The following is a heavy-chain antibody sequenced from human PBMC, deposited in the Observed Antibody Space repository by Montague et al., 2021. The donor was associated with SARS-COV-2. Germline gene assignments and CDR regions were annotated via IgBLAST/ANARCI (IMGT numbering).Heavy chain of an antibody. CDR1: GGSISSFY. J-gene: IGHJ4*02. CDR2: ISVSGST. CDR3: PRHYSATLPAVY. Sequence: SETLSLTCTVSGGSISSFYWSWFRQPPGKGLEWIGYISVSGSTNKNPSLTSRGTMSVDTSKDQFSLKVNFVTAADTAVDYCPRHYSATLPAVYWGQGTLVTVSS. D-gene: IGHD2-15*01. V-gene: IGHV4-59*08.